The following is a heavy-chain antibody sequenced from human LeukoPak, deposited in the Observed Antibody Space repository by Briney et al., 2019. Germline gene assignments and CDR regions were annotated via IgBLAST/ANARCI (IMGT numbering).Heavy chain of an antibody. CDR2: VNQDGGAK. CDR3: ARAPTTGTVDY. Sequence: GGSLRLSCAASGFIFSSYWMSWVRQAPGKGLEWVANVNQDGGAKYYVDSLKGRFTISRDNIEKSLYLQLNSLTADDTAVYFCARAPTTGTVDYWGQETLVTVSS. D-gene: IGHD1-1*01. J-gene: IGHJ4*02. V-gene: IGHV3-7*01. CDR1: GFIFSSYW.